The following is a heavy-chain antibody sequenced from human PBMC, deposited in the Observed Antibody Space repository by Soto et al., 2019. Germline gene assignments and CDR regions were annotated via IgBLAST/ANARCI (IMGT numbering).Heavy chain of an antibody. D-gene: IGHD1-1*01. CDR1: GFSISSYY. V-gene: IGHV4-59*08. J-gene: IGHJ4*02. CDR3: ARRYGYSFDY. Sequence: PSETLSLTSPVSGFSISSYYWSWIRQPPGKGLEWIGYIYYSGSTNYNPSLKSRVTISVDTSKNQFSLKLSSVTAADTAVYYCARRYGYSFDYWGQGTLVTVSS. CDR2: IYYSGST.